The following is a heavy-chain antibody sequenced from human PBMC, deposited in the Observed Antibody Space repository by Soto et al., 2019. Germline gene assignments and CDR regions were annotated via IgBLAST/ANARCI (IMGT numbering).Heavy chain of an antibody. Sequence: SETLSLTCTVSGGSISSYYWSWIRQPPGKGLEWIGYIYYSGSTNYNPSLKSRVTISVDTSKNQFSLKRSSVTAADTAVYYCARVPTYYDILTGVYYYYYMDVWGKGTTVTISS. CDR1: GGSISSYY. CDR3: ARVPTYYDILTGVYYYYYMDV. V-gene: IGHV4-59*01. CDR2: IYYSGST. J-gene: IGHJ6*03. D-gene: IGHD3-9*01.